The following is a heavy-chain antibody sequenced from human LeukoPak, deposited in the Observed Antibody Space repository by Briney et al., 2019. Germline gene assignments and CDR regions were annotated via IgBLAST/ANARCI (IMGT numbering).Heavy chain of an antibody. J-gene: IGHJ3*02. Sequence: PSETLSLTCTVSGGSISSGGYYWSWIRQHPGKGLEWIGYIYYGGSTYYNPSLKSRVTISVDTSKNQFSLKLSSVTAADTAVYYCARYGGYSGYDPATDAFDIWGQGTMVTVSS. CDR3: ARYGGYSGYDPATDAFDI. CDR1: GGSISSGGYY. CDR2: IYYGGST. D-gene: IGHD5-12*01. V-gene: IGHV4-31*03.